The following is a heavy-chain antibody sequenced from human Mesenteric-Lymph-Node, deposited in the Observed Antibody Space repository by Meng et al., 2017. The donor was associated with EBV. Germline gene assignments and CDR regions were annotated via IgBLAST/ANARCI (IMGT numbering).Heavy chain of an antibody. CDR1: GGSLSTFY. CDR2: INHSGNT. D-gene: IGHD4-17*01. CDR3: ARVGEADSGDYPNEDS. J-gene: IGHJ4*02. Sequence: GQLCRCGGGSLKPSEARSTPGSAYGGSLSTFYWSWIRQPPGKGREWSGEINHSGNTNYNPSLKSRVTISVDTSKNQFSLRLTSVTAADTAVYYCARVGEADSGDYPNEDSWGQGTLVTVSS. V-gene: IGHV4-34*01.